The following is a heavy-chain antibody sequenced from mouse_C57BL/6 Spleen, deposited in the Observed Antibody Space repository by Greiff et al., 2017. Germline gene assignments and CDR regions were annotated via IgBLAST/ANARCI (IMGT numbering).Heavy chain of an antibody. D-gene: IGHD1-1*01. CDR1: GYSFTGYY. CDR2: INPSTGGT. V-gene: IGHV1-42*01. J-gene: IGHJ1*03. Sequence: VQLQQSGPELVKPGASVKISCKASGYSFTGYYMNWVKQSPEKSLEWIGEINPSTGGTTYNQKFKAKATLTVDKSSSTAYMQLKSLTSEDSAVYYCARNYGSGYWYFDVWGTGTTVTVSS. CDR3: ARNYGSGYWYFDV.